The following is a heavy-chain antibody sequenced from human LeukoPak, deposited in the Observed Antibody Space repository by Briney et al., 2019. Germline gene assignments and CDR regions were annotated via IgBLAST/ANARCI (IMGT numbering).Heavy chain of an antibody. CDR3: SRSLDY. CDR1: GFSFRSHW. CDR2: INQDGSEG. Sequence: PGGSLRLSCVASGFSFRSHWMSWVRQAPGKGLEWVANINQDGSEGYYADSVKGRFTISRDNAKNSLYLQMNKLRAEDTAVYYCSRSLDYWGQGALVTVSS. J-gene: IGHJ4*02. V-gene: IGHV3-7*01.